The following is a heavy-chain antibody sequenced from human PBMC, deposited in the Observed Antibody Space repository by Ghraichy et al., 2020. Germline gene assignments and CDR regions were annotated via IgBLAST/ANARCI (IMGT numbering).Heavy chain of an antibody. CDR2: INPNSGGT. Sequence: VQVSCEASGYTFTGYYIHWVRQAPGQGLEWMGWINPNSGGTNYAQKFLGRVTMTRDTPISTAYMELSRLRSDDTAVYYCARRNCIGTSCYTDSFDYWGQGTLVTVSS. D-gene: IGHD2-2*02. J-gene: IGHJ4*02. CDR1: GYTFTGYY. CDR3: ARRNCIGTSCYTDSFDY. V-gene: IGHV1-2*02.